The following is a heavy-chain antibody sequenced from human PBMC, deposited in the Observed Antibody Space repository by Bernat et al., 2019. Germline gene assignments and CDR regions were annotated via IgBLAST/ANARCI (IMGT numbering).Heavy chain of an antibody. CDR1: GFIFNTNW. D-gene: IGHD1-1*01. CDR2: INQDGSDT. CDR3: ARSQGTGTVDY. V-gene: IGHV3-7*03. J-gene: IGHJ4*02. Sequence: EVQLVESRGDLVQPGGSLRLSCAASGFIFNTNWMSWVRQAPGKGLEWVANINQDGSDTYYVDSVRGRFAISRDNAKNSLFLQMNSLRAEDTAVYSCARSQGTGTVDYWGQGTLVTVSS.